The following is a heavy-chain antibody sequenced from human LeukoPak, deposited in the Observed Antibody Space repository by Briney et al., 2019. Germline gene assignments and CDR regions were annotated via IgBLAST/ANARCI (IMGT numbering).Heavy chain of an antibody. V-gene: IGHV1-46*01. D-gene: IGHD5-24*01. CDR3: ARIRDGYNDAYAI. CDR2: INPSDGST. CDR1: GYTFTSYG. J-gene: IGHJ3*02. Sequence: ASVKVSCKASGYTFTSYGFHWVRQASGQGFEWMAIINPSDGSTTNSQKFQGRVTMTRDTSTSTVYMELSGLRSEDTALYYCARIRDGYNDAYAIWGQGTMVTVSS.